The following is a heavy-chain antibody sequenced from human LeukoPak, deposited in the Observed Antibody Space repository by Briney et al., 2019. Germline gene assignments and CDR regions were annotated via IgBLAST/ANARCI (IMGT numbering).Heavy chain of an antibody. V-gene: IGHV1-58*02. CDR1: GFTFTSSA. J-gene: IGHJ6*03. CDR3: AVDVVVPAAISWDYYYYMDV. CDR2: IVVGSGNT. Sequence: GTSVKVSCKASGFTFTSSAMQWVRQARGQRLEWIGWIVVGSGNTNYAQKFQERVTITRDMSTSTAYMELSSLRSEDTAVYYCAVDVVVPAAISWDYYYYMDVWGKGTTVTVSS. D-gene: IGHD2-2*01.